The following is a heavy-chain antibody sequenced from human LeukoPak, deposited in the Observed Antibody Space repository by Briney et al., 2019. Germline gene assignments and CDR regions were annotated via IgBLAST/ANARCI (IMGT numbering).Heavy chain of an antibody. Sequence: PGGSLRLPCIASGLTFGDYTMSWVRQAPGTGLEWVGLIRSKTYGETTEYAASVKGRFSISRDDSKSISYLQMNSLKIEDTAVYYCTRDIGYSYYYYMDVWGKGTTVTISS. CDR2: IRSKTYGETT. V-gene: IGHV3-49*04. D-gene: IGHD5-18*01. CDR3: TRDIGYSYYYYMDV. CDR1: GLTFGDYT. J-gene: IGHJ6*03.